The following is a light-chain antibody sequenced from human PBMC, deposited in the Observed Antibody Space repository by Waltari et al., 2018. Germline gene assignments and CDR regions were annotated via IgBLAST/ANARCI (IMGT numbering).Light chain of an antibody. V-gene: IGKV3-11*01. CDR3: QHRYNWPRT. J-gene: IGKJ1*01. CDR1: QSISNN. Sequence: ILLTQSPVILSVSPGGRATPPCRASQSISNNLAWYQQKPGQAPRLLIYDASNRATGIPARFSGSGSGTDFTLTIASLEPEDLAVYYCQHRYNWPRTFGQGTKVEIK. CDR2: DAS.